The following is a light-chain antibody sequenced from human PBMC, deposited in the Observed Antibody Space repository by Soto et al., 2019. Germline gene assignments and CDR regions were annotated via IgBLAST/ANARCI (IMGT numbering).Light chain of an antibody. CDR1: SSDIGRYNY. V-gene: IGLV2-11*01. CDR3: CSFAGSGWV. CDR2: DVT. Sequence: QSVLTQPRSVSESHGQSVTISCTGTSSDIGRYNYVSWYQQHPGKAPKLLIYDVTRRPSGVPARFSGSKSDNTASLTLYGLHAEDAAHYYCCSFAGSGWVFGGGTKLTVL. J-gene: IGLJ3*02.